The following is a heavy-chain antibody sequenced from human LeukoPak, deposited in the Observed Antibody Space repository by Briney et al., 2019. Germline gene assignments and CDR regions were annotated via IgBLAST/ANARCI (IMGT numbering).Heavy chain of an antibody. D-gene: IGHD7-27*01. CDR3: AIDPNWGTHS. J-gene: IGHJ4*02. Sequence: GGSLRLSCAASGFTFSTYTMYWVRHPPGKRLEWVSIIGNNGGGIHYADSAKGRFTISRDNFKNALYLQMNSLRVEDTAVYYCAIDPNWGTHSWGQGVLVTVSS. CDR1: GFTFSTYT. V-gene: IGHV3-23*01. CDR2: IGNNGGGI.